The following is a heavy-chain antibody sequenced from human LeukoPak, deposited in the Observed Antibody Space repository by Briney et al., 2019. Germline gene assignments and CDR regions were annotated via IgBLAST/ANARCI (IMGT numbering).Heavy chain of an antibody. CDR1: GGSISSSSYY. Sequence: PSETLSLTCTVSGGSISSSSYYWGWIRQPPGKGLEWIGSIYYSGSTYYNPSLKSRVTISVGQSKNQFSLKLSSVTAADTAVYYCARAPPRNPSPTRDYYDSSAYRDWGQGILVTVSP. CDR3: ARAPPRNPSPTRDYYDSSAYRD. D-gene: IGHD3-22*01. J-gene: IGHJ4*02. CDR2: IYYSGST. V-gene: IGHV4-39*07.